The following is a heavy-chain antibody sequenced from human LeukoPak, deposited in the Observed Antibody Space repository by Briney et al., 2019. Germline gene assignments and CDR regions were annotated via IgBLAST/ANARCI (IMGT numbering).Heavy chain of an antibody. V-gene: IGHV3-23*01. CDR3: AKGNSASYYLFDY. CDR1: GFTFSSYV. D-gene: IGHD1-26*01. Sequence: GGSLRLSCAASGFTFSSYVMSWVRQAPGKGLEWVSAISGSGGSTYYADSVKGRFTIHRDNSKNTLYLQMNSLRAEDTAVYYCAKGNSASYYLFDYWGQGTLVTVSS. CDR2: ISGSGGST. J-gene: IGHJ4*02.